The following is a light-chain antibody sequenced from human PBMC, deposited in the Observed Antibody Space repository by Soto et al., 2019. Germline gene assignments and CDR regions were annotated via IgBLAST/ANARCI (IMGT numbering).Light chain of an antibody. CDR1: QSVTSKY. CDR3: QQYHNWPPIT. J-gene: IGKJ5*01. Sequence: EIVLTQSPGTLSLAPGERATLSCRASQSVTSKYFSWYQQKPGQAPRLLIYDASSRATGIPARFSGSGSGTEFTLTISSLQSEDFAVYYCQQYHNWPPITFGQGTRLEIK. V-gene: IGKV3D-15*01. CDR2: DAS.